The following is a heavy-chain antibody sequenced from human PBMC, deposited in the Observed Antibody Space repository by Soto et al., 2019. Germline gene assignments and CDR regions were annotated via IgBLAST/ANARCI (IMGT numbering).Heavy chain of an antibody. V-gene: IGHV1-18*01. D-gene: IGHD6-19*01. Sequence: QDQLVQSGVEVKKPGASVKVSCKASGYSFTNYGITWVRQAPGQGFAWMGWISAYNGNTKYAQKLQGRGTMTTDASTSTAYSELRSLTSDDTAVYYCARDRGVAPPEAGTTHYHYYMAVWCKGTTCTVSS. CDR2: ISAYNGNT. J-gene: IGHJ6*03. CDR3: ARDRGVAPPEAGTTHYHYYMAV. CDR1: GYSFTNYG.